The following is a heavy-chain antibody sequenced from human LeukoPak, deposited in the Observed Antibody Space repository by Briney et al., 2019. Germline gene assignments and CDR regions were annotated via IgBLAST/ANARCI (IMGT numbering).Heavy chain of an antibody. CDR1: GGSISSSSYY. CDR2: IYYSGST. CDR3: ARVDYSSGCHYFDY. D-gene: IGHD6-19*01. V-gene: IGHV4-39*07. Sequence: SETLSLTCTVSGGSISSSSYYWGRIRQPPGKGLEWIGSIYYSGSTYYNPSLKSRVTISVDTSKNQFSLKLSSVTAADTAVYYCARVDYSSGCHYFDYWGQGTLVTVSS. J-gene: IGHJ4*02.